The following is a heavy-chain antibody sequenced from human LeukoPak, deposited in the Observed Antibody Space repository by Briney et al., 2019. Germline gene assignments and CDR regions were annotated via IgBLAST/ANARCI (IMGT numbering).Heavy chain of an antibody. CDR1: GFTFSSYW. V-gene: IGHV3-74*01. D-gene: IGHD6-19*01. CDR3: ARLYSSGSPDY. CDR2: INSDGSST. Sequence: PGGSLRLSCAASGFTFSSYWMHCVRQTPGKGLVWVSHINSDGSSTSYADSVKGRFTISRDNAKNTLYLQMNSLRAEDTAVYYCARLYSSGSPDYWGQGTLVTVSS. J-gene: IGHJ4*02.